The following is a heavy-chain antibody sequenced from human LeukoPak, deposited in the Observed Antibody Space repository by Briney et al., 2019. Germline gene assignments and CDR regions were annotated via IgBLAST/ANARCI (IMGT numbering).Heavy chain of an antibody. V-gene: IGHV3-15*01. J-gene: IGHJ4*02. CDR3: TTTGLDY. D-gene: IGHD1-14*01. Sequence: GGSLRLSCAASGFTFTNAWMSWVRQAPGKGLEWVGRDGGTTDYAAPVKGRFTISRDDSKNTLYLQMSSLKTEDTAVYYCTTTGLDYWGQGTLVTVSS. CDR2: DGGTT. CDR1: GFTFTNAW.